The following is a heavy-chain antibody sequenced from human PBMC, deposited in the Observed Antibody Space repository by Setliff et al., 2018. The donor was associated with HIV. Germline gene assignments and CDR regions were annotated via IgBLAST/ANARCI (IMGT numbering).Heavy chain of an antibody. CDR1: GYSFTSNW. Sequence: PGASLRSSCKGSGYSFTSNWIGWVRQMPGKCLEWMGLIYPADSDTRYSPSFQGQVTISADKSIRTADLQWSSLKASDTAMYYCARQQIATTDYSFWSSYWNRSPPDGAACYFDLCGRGTQVTVSS. CDR3: ARQQIATTDYSFWSSYWNRSPPDGAACYFDL. V-gene: IGHV5-51*01. J-gene: IGHJ2*01. CDR2: IYPADSDT. D-gene: IGHD3-3*01.